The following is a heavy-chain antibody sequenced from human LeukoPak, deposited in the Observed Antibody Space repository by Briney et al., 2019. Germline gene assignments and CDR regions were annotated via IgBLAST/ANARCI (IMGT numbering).Heavy chain of an antibody. CDR1: GFTFSSYA. V-gene: IGHV3-23*01. D-gene: IGHD5-12*01. Sequence: GGSLRLSCAASGFTFSSYAMSWVRQAPGKGLEWVSTVNADGGNTYYADSVKGRFTISRDNSKSTLILQMNSLRAEDTAVYYCARGDIVVSYYFDYWGQGTLVTVSS. CDR3: ARGDIVVSYYFDY. J-gene: IGHJ4*02. CDR2: VNADGGNT.